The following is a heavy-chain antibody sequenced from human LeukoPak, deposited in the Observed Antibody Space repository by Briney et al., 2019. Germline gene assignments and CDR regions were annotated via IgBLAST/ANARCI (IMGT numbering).Heavy chain of an antibody. CDR1: GLTVSSNY. CDR3: ARSNCNSCYLGVWYYFDY. CDR2: IYSDGST. Sequence: GGSLRLSCAASGLTVSSNYMSWVRQAPGKGLEWVSVIYSDGSTYYADSVKGRFTISRDNSKNTLYLQMNSLRAEDTAVYYCARSNCNSCYLGVWYYFDYWGQGTLVTVSS. D-gene: IGHD1/OR15-1a*01. V-gene: IGHV3-66*01. J-gene: IGHJ4*02.